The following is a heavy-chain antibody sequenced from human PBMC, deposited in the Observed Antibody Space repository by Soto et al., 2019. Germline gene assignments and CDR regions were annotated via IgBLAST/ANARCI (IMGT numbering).Heavy chain of an antibody. D-gene: IGHD3-10*01. CDR2: IYYSGST. CDR3: ARAAQWGFGDTSHGMDV. CDR1: GGSISSYY. J-gene: IGHJ6*02. Sequence: PSETLSLTCTVSGGSISSYYWSWIRQPPGKGLEWIGYIYYSGSTNYNPYLKSRVTISVDTSKNQFSLKLSSVTAADTAVYYCARAAQWGFGDTSHGMDVWGQGSTVTVCS. V-gene: IGHV4-59*01.